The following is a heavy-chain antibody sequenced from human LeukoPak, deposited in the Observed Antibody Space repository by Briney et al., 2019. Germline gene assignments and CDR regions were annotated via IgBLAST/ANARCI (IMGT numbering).Heavy chain of an antibody. Sequence: GGSLRLSCAASGFTFSSYSMNWVRQAPGKGLEWVSYISSSSSNIYYADSVKGRFTISRDNAKNSLYLQMNSLRAEDTAVYYCARDWDYFDYWGQGTLVTVSS. J-gene: IGHJ4*02. D-gene: IGHD3-16*01. V-gene: IGHV3-48*01. CDR1: GFTFSSYS. CDR3: ARDWDYFDY. CDR2: ISSSSSNI.